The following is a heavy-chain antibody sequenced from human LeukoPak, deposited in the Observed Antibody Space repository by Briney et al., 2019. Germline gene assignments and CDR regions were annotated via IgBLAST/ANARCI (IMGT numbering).Heavy chain of an antibody. Sequence: GESLKISCKGSGYSFTSYWIGCVRQMPGKGLEWMGIIYPGDSDTRYSPSFQGQVTISADKSISTAYLQWSSLKASDTAMYYCARQEGDYYDSSGYPHDAFDIWGQGTMVTVSS. V-gene: IGHV5-51*01. J-gene: IGHJ3*02. D-gene: IGHD3-22*01. CDR2: IYPGDSDT. CDR3: ARQEGDYYDSSGYPHDAFDI. CDR1: GYSFTSYW.